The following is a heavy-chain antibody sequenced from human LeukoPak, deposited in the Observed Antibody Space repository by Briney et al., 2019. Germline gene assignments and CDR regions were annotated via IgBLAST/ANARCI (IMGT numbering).Heavy chain of an antibody. CDR1: GGSISSSSYY. CDR3: ARHTLGDIVVVPAARPNYYYYMDV. Sequence: PSETLSLTCTVSGGSISSSSYYWGWIRQPPGKGLEWLGSIYYSGSTYYNPSLKSRVTISVDTSKNQFSLKLSSVTAADTAVYYCARHTLGDIVVVPAARPNYYYYMDVWGKGTTVTVSS. J-gene: IGHJ6*03. CDR2: IYYSGST. D-gene: IGHD2-2*01. V-gene: IGHV4-39*01.